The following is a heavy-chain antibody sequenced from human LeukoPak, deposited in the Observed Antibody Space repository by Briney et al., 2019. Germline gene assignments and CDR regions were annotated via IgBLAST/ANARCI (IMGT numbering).Heavy chain of an antibody. D-gene: IGHD3-22*01. CDR1: GFTFSSFG. V-gene: IGHV3-33*01. CDR2: IWYDGNNK. CDR3: ARAFTSTGYYYVEY. J-gene: IGHJ4*02. Sequence: PGRSLRLSCAASGFTFSSFGMHWVRQAPGKGLEWVAVIWYDGNNKYYADYVKGRFTISRDNSKNTLYLQMNSLRAEDTAVYYCARAFTSTGYYYVEYWGQGTLVTVSS.